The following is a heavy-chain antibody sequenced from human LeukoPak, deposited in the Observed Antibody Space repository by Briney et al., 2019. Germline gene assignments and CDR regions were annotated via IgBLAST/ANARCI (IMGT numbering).Heavy chain of an antibody. D-gene: IGHD4-23*01. CDR2: INSDGRST. J-gene: IGHJ4*02. CDR1: GFTFSSYW. Sequence: PGGSLRLSCAASGFTFSSYWMHWVRQAPGQGLVWVSRINSDGRSTSYADSVKGRFTISRDNAKNTLYLQMNSLRAEDTAVYYCARDLDYGGNSNFDYWGQGTLVTVSS. CDR3: ARDLDYGGNSNFDY. V-gene: IGHV3-74*01.